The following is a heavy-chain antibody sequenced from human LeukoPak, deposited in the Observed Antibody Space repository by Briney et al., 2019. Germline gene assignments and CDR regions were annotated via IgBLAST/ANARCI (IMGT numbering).Heavy chain of an antibody. Sequence: PSETLSLTCAVSGYSITSGYYWGWIRQPPGKGLEWIGSIYHSGSTYYNPSLKSRVTILVDTSKNQFSLRLSSVTAADTAVYYCARDGIVLRFLEWPEGYYYYYVDVWGKGTTVTVSS. J-gene: IGHJ6*03. D-gene: IGHD3-3*01. CDR3: ARDGIVLRFLEWPEGYYYYYVDV. V-gene: IGHV4-38-2*02. CDR2: IYHSGST. CDR1: GYSITSGYY.